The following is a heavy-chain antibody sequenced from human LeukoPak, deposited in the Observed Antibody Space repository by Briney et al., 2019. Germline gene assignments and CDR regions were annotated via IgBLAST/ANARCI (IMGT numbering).Heavy chain of an antibody. CDR1: RFTSDDYA. Sequence: SPRLSPAPPRFTSDDYALHCVRQAPRKGLEWVSGTRRNSGGIGEADSVKGRFTISRDNAKNSLYLQMNRLRAEDMALYYCAKGQAQWLESSVDYWGQGTLVTVSS. J-gene: IGHJ4*02. CDR2: TRRNSGGI. V-gene: IGHV3-9*02. CDR3: AKGQAQWLESSVDY. D-gene: IGHD6-19*01.